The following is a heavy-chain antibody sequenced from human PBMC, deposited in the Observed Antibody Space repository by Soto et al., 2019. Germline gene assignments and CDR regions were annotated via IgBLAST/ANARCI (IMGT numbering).Heavy chain of an antibody. D-gene: IGHD3-10*01. CDR1: GFTFSSYE. CDR2: ITRSGSTI. J-gene: IGHJ6*02. V-gene: IGHV3-48*03. Sequence: GGSLRLSCAASGFTFSSYEMKWVRQAPDKGLEWVSYITRSGSTIYYADSVKGRFAISRDNAKNSLYLQMNSLRAEDTAVYYCARVDSRGYYYGMDVWGQGTTVTVSS. CDR3: ARVDSRGYYYGMDV.